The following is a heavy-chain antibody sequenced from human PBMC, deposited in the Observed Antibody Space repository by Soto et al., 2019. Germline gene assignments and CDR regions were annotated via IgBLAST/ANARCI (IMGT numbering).Heavy chain of an antibody. D-gene: IGHD6-19*01. Sequence: ASVKVSCKASGYTFTSYGISWVRQAPGQGLEWMGWTSAYNGNTNYAQKLQGRVTMTTDTSTSTAYMELRSLRSDDTAVYYCARRQWLGGGYYYGMDVWGQGTTVTVSS. V-gene: IGHV1-18*01. J-gene: IGHJ6*02. CDR2: TSAYNGNT. CDR3: ARRQWLGGGYYYGMDV. CDR1: GYTFTSYG.